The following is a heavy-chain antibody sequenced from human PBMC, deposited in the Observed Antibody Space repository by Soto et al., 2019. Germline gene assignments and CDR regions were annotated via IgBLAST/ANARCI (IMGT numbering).Heavy chain of an antibody. Sequence: QVQLVESGGGVVQPGRSLRLSCAASGFTFSSYVMHWVRQAPGKGLEWVAVISYDGSNKYYADSVKGRFTISRDNSKNTLYLQMNSLRAEDTAVYFCAKAASSNWYSAFDIWGQGTMVTVSS. J-gene: IGHJ3*02. CDR3: AKAASSNWYSAFDI. D-gene: IGHD6-13*01. V-gene: IGHV3-30*18. CDR2: ISYDGSNK. CDR1: GFTFSSYV.